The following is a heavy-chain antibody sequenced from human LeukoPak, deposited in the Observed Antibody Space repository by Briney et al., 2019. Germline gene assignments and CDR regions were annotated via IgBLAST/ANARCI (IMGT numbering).Heavy chain of an antibody. J-gene: IGHJ5*02. CDR2: ISAYNGNT. V-gene: IGHV1-18*01. CDR3: ARDFGSSIAARRFDP. D-gene: IGHD6-6*01. CDR1: GYTFTSYG. Sequence: ASVKVSCKASGYTFTSYGISWVRQAPGQGLEWMGWISAYNGNTNYAQKLQGRGTMTTDTSTSTAYMELRSLRSDDTAVYYCARDFGSSIAARRFDPWGQGTLVTVSS.